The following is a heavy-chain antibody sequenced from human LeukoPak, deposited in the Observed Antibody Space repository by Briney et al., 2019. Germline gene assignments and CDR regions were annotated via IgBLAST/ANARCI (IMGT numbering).Heavy chain of an antibody. Sequence: ASVKVSCKASGYTFTGYYMHWVRQAPGQGLEWMGWINPNSGGTDYAQKFQGRVSMTRDTSISTAYMELSRLRSDDTAVYYCARDCSSTSCSALDVWGQGTTVTVSS. CDR3: ARDCSSTSCSALDV. CDR1: GYTFTGYY. D-gene: IGHD2-2*01. J-gene: IGHJ6*02. V-gene: IGHV1-2*02. CDR2: INPNSGGT.